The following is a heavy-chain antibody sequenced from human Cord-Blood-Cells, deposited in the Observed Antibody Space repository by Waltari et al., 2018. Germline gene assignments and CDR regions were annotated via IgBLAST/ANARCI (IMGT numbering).Heavy chain of an antibody. Sequence: QVQLQQWGAGLLKPSETLSLTCAVDGGSFSGYYWSWIRQPPGKGLEWIGEINHSGSTNYNPSLKSRVTISVDTSKNQFSLKLSSVTAADTAVYYCASKGYCSSTSCYNWFDPWGQGTLVTVSS. CDR1: GGSFSGYY. V-gene: IGHV4-34*01. J-gene: IGHJ5*02. D-gene: IGHD2-2*01. CDR3: ASKGYCSSTSCYNWFDP. CDR2: INHSGST.